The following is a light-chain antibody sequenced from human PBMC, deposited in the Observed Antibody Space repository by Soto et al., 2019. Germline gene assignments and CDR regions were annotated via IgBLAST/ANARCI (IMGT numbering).Light chain of an antibody. J-gene: IGLJ2*01. Sequence: QSVLTQPPSVSGAPGQRVTISCTGSSSNIGAGYDVHWYQQLPGRAPKLLIDGNTNRHSGVPDRFSGSKSGTSASLSITGLQAEDEADYYCLSFDSSLRVVFGGGTKVTVL. CDR2: GNT. V-gene: IGLV1-40*01. CDR3: LSFDSSLRVV. CDR1: SSNIGAGYD.